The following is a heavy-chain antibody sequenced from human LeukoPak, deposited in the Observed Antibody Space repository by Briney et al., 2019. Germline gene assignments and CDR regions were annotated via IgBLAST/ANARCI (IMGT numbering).Heavy chain of an antibody. J-gene: IGHJ4*02. V-gene: IGHV3-23*01. CDR3: AKGGLRQQLVWARISYFDY. D-gene: IGHD6-13*01. CDR1: GFTFSSYA. Sequence: PGGSLRLSCAESGFTFSSYAMSWVRQAPGKGLEWVSPIRGGGGSTYYADSVKGRFTISRDNSKNTLYLQMNSLRAEDTAVYYCAKGGLRQQLVWARISYFDYWGQGTLVTVSS. CDR2: IRGGGGST.